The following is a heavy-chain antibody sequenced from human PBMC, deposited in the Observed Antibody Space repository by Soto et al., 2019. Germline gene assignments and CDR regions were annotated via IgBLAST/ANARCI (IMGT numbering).Heavy chain of an antibody. CDR2: IWYDGSNK. CDR1: GFTFSSYG. V-gene: IGHV3-33*01. Sequence: QVQLVESGGGVVQPGRSPRLSCAASGFTFSSYGMHWVRQAPGKGLEWVAVIWYDGSNKYYADSVKGRFTISRDNSKNTLYLQMNSLRAEDTAVYYCARDSESSSWYYYYYGMDVWGQGTTVTVSS. D-gene: IGHD6-13*01. J-gene: IGHJ6*02. CDR3: ARDSESSSWYYYYYGMDV.